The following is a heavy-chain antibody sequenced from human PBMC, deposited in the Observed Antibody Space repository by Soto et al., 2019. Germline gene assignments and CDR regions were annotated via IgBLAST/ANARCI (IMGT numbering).Heavy chain of an antibody. CDR2: IIAFSDIV. V-gene: IGHV1-69*12. CDR3: ARSLYSSSWYHSGNSYYYYRMDV. D-gene: IGHD6-13*01. J-gene: IGHJ6*02. Sequence: QVQLVQSGAEVKKPGSSVKVSCKASGGTFGIYAITWVRQAPGQGLEWMGGIIAFSDIVNYTQKLQGRVTITADESTSTAYLDLSSLRSDDTAVYYCARSLYSSSWYHSGNSYYYYRMDVWGQGTTVTVSS. CDR1: GGTFGIYA.